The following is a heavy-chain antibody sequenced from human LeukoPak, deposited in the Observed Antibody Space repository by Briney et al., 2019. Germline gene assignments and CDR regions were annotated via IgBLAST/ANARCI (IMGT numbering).Heavy chain of an antibody. CDR1: GFIFRNYA. CDR3: AKWGDYDILTGYYVSDF. CDR2: ITGSGDTT. J-gene: IGHJ4*02. D-gene: IGHD3-9*01. V-gene: IGHV3-23*01. Sequence: GGSLRLSCAASGFIFRNYAMGWVRQAPGKGLEWVSAITGSGDTTYYADSVKGRFTISRDNSKNTLYVEMNTLRAGDTAVYYCAKWGDYDILTGYYVSDFWGQGTLVTVSS.